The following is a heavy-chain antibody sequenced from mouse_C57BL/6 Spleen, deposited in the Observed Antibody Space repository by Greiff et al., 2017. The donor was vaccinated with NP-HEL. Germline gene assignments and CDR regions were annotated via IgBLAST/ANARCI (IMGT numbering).Heavy chain of an antibody. D-gene: IGHD2-5*01. CDR1: GYTFTDYE. V-gene: IGHV1-15*01. Sequence: VKLQESGAELVRPGASVTLSCKASGYTFTDYEMHWVKQTPVHGLEWIGAIDPETGGTAYNQKFKGKAILTADKSSSTAYMELRSLTSEDSAVYYCTRNSNYEDYAMDYWGQGTSVTVSS. CDR2: IDPETGGT. CDR3: TRNSNYEDYAMDY. J-gene: IGHJ4*01.